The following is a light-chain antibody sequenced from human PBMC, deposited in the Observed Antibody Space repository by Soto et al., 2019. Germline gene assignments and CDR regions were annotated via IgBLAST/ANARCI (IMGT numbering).Light chain of an antibody. Sequence: EIVLTQSPGTLSLSPGERATLSCRASQSVSSSNLAWYQQKPGQAPRLLIYGASSRATGIPDRFSGSGSGTDFTLTISRLEPEDFAVYYCQQYGSSQWTFGQGTKVDIK. J-gene: IGKJ1*01. CDR3: QQYGSSQWT. CDR2: GAS. CDR1: QSVSSSN. V-gene: IGKV3-20*01.